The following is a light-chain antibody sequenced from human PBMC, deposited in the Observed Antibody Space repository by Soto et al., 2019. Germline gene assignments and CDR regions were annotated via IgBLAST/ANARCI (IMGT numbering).Light chain of an antibody. CDR2: DAS. CDR3: QQYNNWPWT. J-gene: IGKJ1*01. V-gene: IGKV3D-15*01. CDR1: QSISRT. Sequence: EIVLTQSPDTLSVSPVERATLSCRASQSISRTLAWYQQKSGQPPRLLIYDASTRATGFPARFSGSGSGTEFTLTISSLKSEDFEVYYCQQYNNWPWTFGQGTKVDIK.